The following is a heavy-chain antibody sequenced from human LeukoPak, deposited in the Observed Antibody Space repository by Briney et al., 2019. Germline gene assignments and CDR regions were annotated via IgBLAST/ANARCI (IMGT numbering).Heavy chain of an antibody. V-gene: IGHV3-49*03. Sequence: GGSLRLSCTASGFTFGDYAMSWFRQAPGKGLEWVGFIRSKAYGGTTEYAASVKGRFTISRDDSKSIAYLQMNSLKTEDTAVYYCTREGRGYSYGAYDWGQGTLVTVSS. CDR3: TREGRGYSYGAYD. CDR1: GFTFGDYA. CDR2: IRSKAYGGTT. D-gene: IGHD5-18*01. J-gene: IGHJ4*02.